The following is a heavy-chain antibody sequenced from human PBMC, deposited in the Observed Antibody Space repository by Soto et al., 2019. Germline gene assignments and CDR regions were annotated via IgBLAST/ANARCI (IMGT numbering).Heavy chain of an antibody. V-gene: IGHV5-51*01. CDR3: ARQEMATKNIEAIDV. CDR1: GYSFTSYW. J-gene: IGHJ3*01. Sequence: ESLKISCKGSGYSFTSYWIGWVRQMPGKGLEWMGIIYPGDSDTRYSPSFQGQVTISADKSISTAYLQCSSLKASDTAMYYCARQEMATKNIEAIDVWGYGTSATV. CDR2: IYPGDSDT. D-gene: IGHD5-12*01.